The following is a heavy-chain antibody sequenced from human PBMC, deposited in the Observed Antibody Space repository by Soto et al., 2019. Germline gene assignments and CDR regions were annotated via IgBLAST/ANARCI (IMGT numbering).Heavy chain of an antibody. V-gene: IGHV3-11*01. CDR2: ISSSGSTI. J-gene: IGHJ4*02. D-gene: IGHD6-6*01. CDR1: GFTFSDYY. Sequence: QVQLVESGGGLVKPGGSLRLSCAASGFTFSDYYMSWIRQAPGKGLEWVSYISSSGSTIYYADSVKGRFTISRDNAKNSLYQQMNSLRAEDTAVYYCATAKSIAARQHYFDYWGQGTLVTVSS. CDR3: ATAKSIAARQHYFDY.